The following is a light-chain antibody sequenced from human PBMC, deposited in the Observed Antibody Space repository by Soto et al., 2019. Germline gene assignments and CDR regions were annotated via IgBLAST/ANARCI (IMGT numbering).Light chain of an antibody. CDR1: QSLLHSNGYNY. J-gene: IGKJ1*01. CDR3: MQALQTLWT. Sequence: DIVMTQSPLSLPFTPGEPAYISCRSSQSLLHSNGYNYLDWYLQKPGQSPQLLIYLGSNRASGVPDRFSGSGSGTDFTLKISRVEAEDVGVYYCMQALQTLWTFGQGTKVEIK. V-gene: IGKV2-28*01. CDR2: LGS.